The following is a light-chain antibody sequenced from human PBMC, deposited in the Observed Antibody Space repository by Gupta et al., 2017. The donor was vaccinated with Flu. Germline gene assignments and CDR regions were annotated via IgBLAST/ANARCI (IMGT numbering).Light chain of an antibody. CDR3: GTWDSSLSVVV. CDR1: SSNIEKNF. CDR2: ENN. Sequence: QSVLTQPPSVSAAPGQKVTISCFGSSSNIEKNFVSWYQHLPGTAPKLLIYENNKRPSGIPDRFSGSKSDTSATLGITGLQTGDEADYYCGTWDSSLSVVVLGGGTKLTVL. V-gene: IGLV1-51*02. J-gene: IGLJ2*01.